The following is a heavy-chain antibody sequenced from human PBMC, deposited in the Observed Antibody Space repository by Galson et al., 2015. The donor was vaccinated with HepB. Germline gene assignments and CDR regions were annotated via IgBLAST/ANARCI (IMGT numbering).Heavy chain of an antibody. CDR3: ARGGGSESFDM. V-gene: IGHV3-33*01. CDR1: GFMFSNYG. D-gene: IGHD5-12*01. J-gene: IGHJ3*02. CDR2: IWFDGIRT. Sequence: SLRLSCAASGFMFSNYGMNWVRQAPGKGLVWVASIWFDGIRTYYKDSVKGRFTISSDQSKNTLYLEMNSLRAEDTAVYYCARGGGSESFDMWGQGTMVTVSS.